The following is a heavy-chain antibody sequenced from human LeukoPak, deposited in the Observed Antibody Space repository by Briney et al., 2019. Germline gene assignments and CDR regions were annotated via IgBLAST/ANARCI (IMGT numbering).Heavy chain of an antibody. CDR3: ARGTYYDMLTGYFNWFDP. CDR2: VFSGGAA. CDR1: GFSLRDNY. J-gene: IGHJ5*02. Sequence: RGSLRLSCAVSGFSLRDNYLNWVRPTPGKGLECVSVVFSGGAAYYADSVKGRLTVSRDTSKNTLSLQMNILRIEDTALYYCARGTYYDMLTGYFNWFDPGGKGTLVTVSS. D-gene: IGHD3-9*01. V-gene: IGHV3-53*01.